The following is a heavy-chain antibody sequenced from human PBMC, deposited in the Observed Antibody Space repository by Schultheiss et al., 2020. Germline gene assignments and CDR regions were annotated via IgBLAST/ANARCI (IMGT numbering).Heavy chain of an antibody. CDR3: ARDGVNYGGNGCFDY. CDR1: GGSITATDYY. J-gene: IGHJ4*02. D-gene: IGHD4-23*01. V-gene: IGHV4-39*02. Sequence: SETLSLTCTVSGGSITATDYYWGWIRQPPGKGLEWIGSIYYSGSTYYNPSLKSRVTISVDTSKNQFSLKLSSVTAADTAVYYCARDGVNYGGNGCFDYWGQGTLVNVSS. CDR2: IYYSGST.